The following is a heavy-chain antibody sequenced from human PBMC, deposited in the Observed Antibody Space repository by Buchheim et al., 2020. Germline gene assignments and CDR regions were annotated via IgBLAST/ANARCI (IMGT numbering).Heavy chain of an antibody. D-gene: IGHD3-22*01. Sequence: QVQLQESGPGLVKPSGTLSLTCAVSGGSISSSNWWSWVRQPPGKGLEWIGEIYHSGSTNYNPSLKSRVTISVDKSNNQFSPKLSSVTAADTAVYYCARAPYYYDSSGYYLTSAYYYGMDVWGQGTT. J-gene: IGHJ6*02. CDR2: IYHSGST. CDR1: GGSISSSNW. V-gene: IGHV4-4*02. CDR3: ARAPYYYDSSGYYLTSAYYYGMDV.